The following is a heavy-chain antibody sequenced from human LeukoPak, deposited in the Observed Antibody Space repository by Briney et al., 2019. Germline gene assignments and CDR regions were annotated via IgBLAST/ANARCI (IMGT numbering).Heavy chain of an antibody. D-gene: IGHD6-13*01. CDR1: GGTFSSYA. Sequence: SVKVSCKASGGTFSSYAISWVRQAPGQGLEWMGGIIPIFGTANYAQKFQGRVTITTDESTSTAYMELSSLRSEDTAVYYCASEWVSSPGDYFDYWGQGTLVTVSS. CDR3: ASEWVSSPGDYFDY. J-gene: IGHJ4*02. V-gene: IGHV1-69*05. CDR2: IIPIFGTA.